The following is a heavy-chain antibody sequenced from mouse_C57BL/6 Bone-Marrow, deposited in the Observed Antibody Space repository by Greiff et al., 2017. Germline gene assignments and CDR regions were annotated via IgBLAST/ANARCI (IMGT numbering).Heavy chain of an antibody. D-gene: IGHD2-1*01. CDR3: SRSRGNPSCFAY. CDR2: IDPSDSYT. CDR1: GYTFTSYW. Sequence: VQLQQSGAELVKPGASVKLSCKASGYTFTSYWMQWVKQRPGQGLEWIGEIDPSDSYTNYNQKFKGKATLTVDTSSSTAYMQLSSLTSEDSAVYCCSRSRGNPSCFAYWGQGTLVTVSA. V-gene: IGHV1-50*01. J-gene: IGHJ3*01.